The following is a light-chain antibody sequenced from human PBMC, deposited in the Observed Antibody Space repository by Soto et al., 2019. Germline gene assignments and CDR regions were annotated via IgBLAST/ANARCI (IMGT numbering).Light chain of an antibody. Sequence: EIVMTQSPATLSVSPGERATLSCRASQSISTNLAWYQQKPGQAPRLLFYGASTRATGIPARFSGSGSGTEFTLTIGSLQSEDFAVYYCQQYNNWPPRTFGQGTKVEIK. J-gene: IGKJ1*01. CDR3: QQYNNWPPRT. CDR2: GAS. CDR1: QSISTN. V-gene: IGKV3-15*01.